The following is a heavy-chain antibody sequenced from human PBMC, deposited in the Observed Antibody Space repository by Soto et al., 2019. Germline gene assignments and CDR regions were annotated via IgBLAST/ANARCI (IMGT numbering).Heavy chain of an antibody. CDR2: IYSGGAT. J-gene: IGHJ4*02. D-gene: IGHD5-12*01. V-gene: IGHV3-53*01. CDR1: GFTVSRNY. Sequence: PGGSLRLSCAASGFTVSRNYMSWVRQSPGKGLEWVSIIYSGGATYYADSVKGRFTISRDNSKNTLYLQMNSLRAEDTAVYYCAKDPGWLQFLFDYWGQGTLVTVSS. CDR3: AKDPGWLQFLFDY.